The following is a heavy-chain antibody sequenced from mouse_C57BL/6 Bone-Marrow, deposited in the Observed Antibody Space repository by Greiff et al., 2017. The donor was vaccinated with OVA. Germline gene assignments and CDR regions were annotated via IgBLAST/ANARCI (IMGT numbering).Heavy chain of an antibody. Sequence: VQLQQSGAELAKPGASVKLSCKASGYTFTSYWMHWVKQRPGQGLEWIGYINPSIGYTKYNQKFKDKATLTADKSSSTAYMQLSSLTYEDASVYYGASLYDYEDAMDYWGQGTSVTVSS. CDR1: GYTFTSYW. CDR3: ASLYDYEDAMDY. CDR2: INPSIGYT. V-gene: IGHV1-7*01. D-gene: IGHD2-4*01. J-gene: IGHJ4*01.